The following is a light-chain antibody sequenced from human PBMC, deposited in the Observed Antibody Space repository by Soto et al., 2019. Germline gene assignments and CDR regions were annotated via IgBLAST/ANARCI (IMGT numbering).Light chain of an antibody. Sequence: QSALTQPASVSGSPGQSITISCTGTNSDVGAYKPVSWYQHHPGKAPKLMIYDVSYRPSGVSNRFSGSQSGNTASLTISGLQPKDESDYYCSSSTTRGTRVFGTGTKVTVL. V-gene: IGLV2-14*03. CDR3: SSSTTRGTRV. CDR2: DVS. J-gene: IGLJ1*01. CDR1: NSDVGAYKP.